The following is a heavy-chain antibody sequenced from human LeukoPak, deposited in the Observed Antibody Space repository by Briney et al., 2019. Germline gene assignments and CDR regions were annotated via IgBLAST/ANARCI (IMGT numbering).Heavy chain of an antibody. CDR1: GGSINSYY. D-gene: IGHD3-10*01. CDR3: GTQGYTASYYFVDD. CDR2: IYTIGTT. J-gene: IGHJ4*02. V-gene: IGHV4-4*07. Sequence: SETLSLTCSVSGGSINSYYWGWVRQPAGKGLEWIGRIYTIGTTHYSPSLKSRLTMSIDTSKNQFSLKLRSVTAADTAVYYCGTQGYTASYYFVDDWSQATLMTVSS.